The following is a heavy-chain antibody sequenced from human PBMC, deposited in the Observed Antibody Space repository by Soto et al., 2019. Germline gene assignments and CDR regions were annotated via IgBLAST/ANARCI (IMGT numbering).Heavy chain of an antibody. Sequence: APGKGLEWVSVIYSGGSAYYADSVKGRFTISRDNSKNTLYLQMNSLRAEDTAVYYCARYGYSYGGGYFDYWGQGTLVTVSS. V-gene: IGHV3-66*01. CDR3: ARYGYSYGGGYFDY. D-gene: IGHD5-18*01. CDR2: IYSGGSA. J-gene: IGHJ4*02.